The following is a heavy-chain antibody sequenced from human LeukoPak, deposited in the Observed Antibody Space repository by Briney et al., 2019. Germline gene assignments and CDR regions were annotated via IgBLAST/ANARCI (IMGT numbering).Heavy chain of an antibody. V-gene: IGHV1-18*04. CDR1: GYTFTSYY. Sequence: ASVKVSCKASGYTFTSYYMHWVRQAPGQGLEWMGWISVYNGNTNYAQKLQGRVTMTTDTSTSTAYMELRSLRSEDTAVYYCARGMGYSYGHPQGAFDIWGQGTTVTVSS. D-gene: IGHD5-18*01. J-gene: IGHJ3*02. CDR2: ISVYNGNT. CDR3: ARGMGYSYGHPQGAFDI.